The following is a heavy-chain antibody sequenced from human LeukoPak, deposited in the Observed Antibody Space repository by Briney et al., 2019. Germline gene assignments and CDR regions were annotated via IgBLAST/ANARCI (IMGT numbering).Heavy chain of an antibody. CDR3: ARASVDGGNTPLTF. Sequence: ASVKVSCKASGYTFTGYYMHWVRQAPGQGLEWMGWINPNSGGTNYAQKFQGRVTMTRDTSTSTVYMELSSLRSEDTAVYYCARASVDGGNTPLTFWGQGTLVTVSS. V-gene: IGHV1-2*02. D-gene: IGHD4-23*01. CDR2: INPNSGGT. J-gene: IGHJ4*02. CDR1: GYTFTGYY.